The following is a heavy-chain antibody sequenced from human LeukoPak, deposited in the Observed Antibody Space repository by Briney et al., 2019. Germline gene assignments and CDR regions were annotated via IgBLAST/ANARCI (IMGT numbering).Heavy chain of an antibody. J-gene: IGHJ4*02. D-gene: IGHD4-17*01. Sequence: ASVKVSCKASGGTFSSYAISWVRQAPGQGLEWMGRIIPILGIANYAQKFQGRVTMTRDTSTSTVYMELSSLRSEDTAVYYCARGYGDYAYWGQGTLVTVSS. CDR3: ARGYGDYAY. V-gene: IGHV1-69*04. CDR1: GGTFSSYA. CDR2: IIPILGIA.